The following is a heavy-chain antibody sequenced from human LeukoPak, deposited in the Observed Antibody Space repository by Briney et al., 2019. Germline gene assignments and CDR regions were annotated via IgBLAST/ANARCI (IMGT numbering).Heavy chain of an antibody. CDR2: ISSSSSYI. J-gene: IGHJ4*02. D-gene: IGHD3-10*01. CDR3: ARAHYGSGSYYLYYFDY. CDR1: GFTFSSYA. V-gene: IGHV3-21*01. Sequence: GGSLRLSCAASGFTFSSYAMSWVRQAPGKGLEWVSAISSSSSYIYYADSVKGRFTISRDNARNSLYLQMNSLRAEDTAVYYCARAHYGSGSYYLYYFDYWGQGTLVTVSS.